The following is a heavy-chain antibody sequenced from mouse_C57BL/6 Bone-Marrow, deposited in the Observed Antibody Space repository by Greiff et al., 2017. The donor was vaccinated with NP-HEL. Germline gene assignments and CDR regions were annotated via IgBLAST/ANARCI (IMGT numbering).Heavy chain of an antibody. V-gene: IGHV1-80*01. J-gene: IGHJ3*01. Sequence: VQLKESGAELVKPGASVKISCKASGYDFSNYWMNWVKQRPGQGLEWIGQINPGDGDTNYNGKFKDKATLTADKSSSTAYMQLSRLTSEDSAVYVCARGDYWGQGTLVTVSA. CDR3: ARGDY. CDR1: GYDFSNYW. CDR2: INPGDGDT.